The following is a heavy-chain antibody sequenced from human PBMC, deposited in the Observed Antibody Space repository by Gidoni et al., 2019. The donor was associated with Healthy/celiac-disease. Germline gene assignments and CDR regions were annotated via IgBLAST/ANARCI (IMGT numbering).Heavy chain of an antibody. CDR1: GFTFSSYA. Sequence: QVQLVESGGGVVKPGRYRRLSCAASGFTFSSYARHWVRQAPGKGLEWVSVISYDGSNKYYADSLKVRFTISRDNSKNTLYLQMNSLRADDTAVYYCARDFPPSPMIVVVITYAFDYWGQGTLVTVSS. D-gene: IGHD3-22*01. CDR3: ARDFPPSPMIVVVITYAFDY. CDR2: ISYDGSNK. J-gene: IGHJ4*02. V-gene: IGHV3-30-3*01.